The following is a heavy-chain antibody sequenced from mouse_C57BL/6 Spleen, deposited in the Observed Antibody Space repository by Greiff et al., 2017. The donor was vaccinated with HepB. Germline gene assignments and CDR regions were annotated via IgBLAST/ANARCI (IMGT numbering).Heavy chain of an antibody. J-gene: IGHJ4*01. D-gene: IGHD1-1*01. CDR2: IRSKSNNYAT. CDR3: VRDYYGSSLGSYAMDY. V-gene: IGHV10-1*01. Sequence: EVHLVESGGGLVQPKGSLKLSCAASGFSFNTYAMNWVRQAPGKGLEWVARIRSKSNNYATYYADSVKDRFTISRDDSESMLYLQMNNLKTEDTAMYYCVRDYYGSSLGSYAMDYWGQGTSVTVSS. CDR1: GFSFNTYA.